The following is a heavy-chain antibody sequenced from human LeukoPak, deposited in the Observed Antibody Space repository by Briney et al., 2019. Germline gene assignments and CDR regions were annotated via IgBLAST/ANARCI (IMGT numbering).Heavy chain of an antibody. Sequence: GGSLRLSCAASGLTFSSYGMSWVRQAPGKGLEWVSAISGSGGSTYYADSVKGRFTISRDNSKNTLYLQMNSLRAEDTAVYYCAKGPSGYSSSWWFDYWGQGTLVTVSS. J-gene: IGHJ4*02. V-gene: IGHV3-23*01. CDR1: GLTFSSYG. D-gene: IGHD6-13*01. CDR3: AKGPSGYSSSWWFDY. CDR2: ISGSGGST.